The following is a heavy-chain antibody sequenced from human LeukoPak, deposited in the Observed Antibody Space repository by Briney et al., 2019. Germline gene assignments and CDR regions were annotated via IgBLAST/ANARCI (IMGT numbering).Heavy chain of an antibody. CDR3: ARAGTIFGVVIHNWFDP. D-gene: IGHD3-3*01. CDR1: GGSISSYY. CDR2: IYTSGST. V-gene: IGHV4-4*07. Sequence: SETLSLTCTVSGGSISSYYWNWIRQPAGKGLEWIGRIYTSGSTNYNPSLKSRVTMSVDTSKNQFSLKLSSVTAADTAVYYCARAGTIFGVVIHNWFDPWGQGTLVTVSS. J-gene: IGHJ5*02.